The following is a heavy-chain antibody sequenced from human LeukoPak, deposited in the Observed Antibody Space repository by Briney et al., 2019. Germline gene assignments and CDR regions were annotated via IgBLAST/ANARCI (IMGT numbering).Heavy chain of an antibody. J-gene: IGHJ4*02. D-gene: IGHD1-26*01. CDR1: GFTFNNDA. V-gene: IGHV3-30-3*01. Sequence: PGGSLRLSCAASGFTFNNDAIHWVRQAPGKGLEWVAIISFDGGNKYYADSVKGRFTISRDNSKNTLYLQMNRMRGDDAAVYYCARDGIVGSPLFKFDYWGQGTLVTVSS. CDR2: ISFDGGNK. CDR3: ARDGIVGSPLFKFDY.